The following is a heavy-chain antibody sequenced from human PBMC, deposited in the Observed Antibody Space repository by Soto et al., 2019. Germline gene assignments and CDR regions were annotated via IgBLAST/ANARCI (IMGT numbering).Heavy chain of an antibody. J-gene: IGHJ6*02. CDR2: INAGNGNT. CDR3: ARVKVGATTLYYYGMDV. CDR1: GYTFTSYA. Sequence: QVQLVQSGAEVKKPGASVKVSCKASGYTFTSYAMHWVRQAPGQRLEWMGWINAGNGNTKYSQKFQGRVTITRDTSASTAYMELSSLRSEDTAVYYCARVKVGATTLYYYGMDVWGQGTTVTVSS. V-gene: IGHV1-3*01. D-gene: IGHD1-26*01.